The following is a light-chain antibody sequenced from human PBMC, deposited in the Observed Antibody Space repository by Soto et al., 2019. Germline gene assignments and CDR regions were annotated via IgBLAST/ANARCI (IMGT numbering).Light chain of an antibody. J-gene: IGKJ2*01. V-gene: IGKV3-20*01. CDR2: GAS. Sequence: EIVLTQSPGTLSLSPGERATLSCRATQSVSSGYLAWYQHKPGQAPRLLMSGASSRATGIPDRFSGSGSGTDFTLTISRLEPEDVAVYYCQQYGSSPPYTFGQGTKLEIK. CDR3: QQYGSSPPYT. CDR1: QSVSSGY.